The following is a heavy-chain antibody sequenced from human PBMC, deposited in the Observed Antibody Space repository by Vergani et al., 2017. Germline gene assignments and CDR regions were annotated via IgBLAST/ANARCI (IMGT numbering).Heavy chain of an antibody. D-gene: IGHD1-1*01. CDR2: IYYSGST. CDR3: ARSGNWNSYWYFDL. Sequence: QVQLQQWGAGLLKPSETLSLTCAVYGGSFSGYYWSWIRQHPGKGLEWIGYIYYSGSTYYNPSLKSRVTISVDTSKNQFSLKLSSVTAADTAVYYCARSGNWNSYWYFDLWGRGTLVTVSS. V-gene: IGHV4-34*01. J-gene: IGHJ2*01. CDR1: GGSFSGYY.